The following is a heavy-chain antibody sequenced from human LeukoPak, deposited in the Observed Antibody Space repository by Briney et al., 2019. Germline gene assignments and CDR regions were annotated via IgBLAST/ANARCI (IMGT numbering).Heavy chain of an antibody. CDR2: FDPEDGET. Sequence: ASVKVSCKVSGYTLTELSMHWLRQAPGKGLEWMGGFDPEDGETIYAQRFQGRVTMTEDTSTDTAYMELSSLRSEDTAVYYCATMYSGSYAAASSWFDPWGQGTLVTVSS. J-gene: IGHJ5*02. D-gene: IGHD1-26*01. CDR1: GYTLTELS. V-gene: IGHV1-24*01. CDR3: ATMYSGSYAAASSWFDP.